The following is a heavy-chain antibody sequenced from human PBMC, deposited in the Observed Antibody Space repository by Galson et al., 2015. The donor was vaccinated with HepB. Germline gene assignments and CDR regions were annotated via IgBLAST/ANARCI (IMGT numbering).Heavy chain of an antibody. J-gene: IGHJ6*02. CDR1: GFGFDTHA. D-gene: IGHD6-13*01. V-gene: IGHV3-23*01. CDR2: ISGNGDST. CDR3: ARDYASSWYFNHYHGMDV. Sequence: SLRLSCAASGFGFDTHAMSWVRQAPGKGLEWISGISGNGDSTFYGDSVKGRFTISRDNSKNTLYLQMNSLGAEDTAVYYCARDYASSWYFNHYHGMDVWGQGTTVTVSS.